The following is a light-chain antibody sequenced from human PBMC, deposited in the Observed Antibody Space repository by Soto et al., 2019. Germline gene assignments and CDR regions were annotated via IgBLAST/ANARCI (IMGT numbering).Light chain of an antibody. CDR1: QSVSRH. Sequence: EIAMTQSPVTLSVSPGERATLSCRASQSVSRHLAWYQQKPGQAPRLLIYSASTRATGIPARFSGSGSGTEFTLTISSLQSEDFAVYYCEQYNSWSSFGQGTRLEIK. J-gene: IGKJ5*01. CDR2: SAS. V-gene: IGKV3-15*01. CDR3: EQYNSWSS.